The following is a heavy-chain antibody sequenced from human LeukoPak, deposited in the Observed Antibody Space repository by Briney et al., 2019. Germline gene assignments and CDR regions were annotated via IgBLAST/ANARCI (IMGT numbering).Heavy chain of an antibody. CDR1: GFTFSSYG. J-gene: IGHJ6*02. V-gene: IGHV3-30*18. Sequence: GGSLRLSCAASGFTFSSYGMHWVRQAPGKGLEWVAVISYDGSNKYYADSVKGRFTISRDNSKNTLYLQMNSLRAEDTAVYYCAKDIRHCSSTSCKGYYYGMDVWGQGTTVTVSS. D-gene: IGHD2-2*01. CDR3: AKDIRHCSSTSCKGYYYGMDV. CDR2: ISYDGSNK.